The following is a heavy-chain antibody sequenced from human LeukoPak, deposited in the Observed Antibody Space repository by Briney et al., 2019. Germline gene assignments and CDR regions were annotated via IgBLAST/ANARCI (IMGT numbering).Heavy chain of an antibody. CDR2: INPNSGGT. D-gene: IGHD6-19*01. CDR1: GYTFTGYY. CDR3: ARDRSSGWYPDAFDI. J-gene: IGHJ3*02. V-gene: IGHV1-2*02. Sequence: ASVKVSCKASGYTFTGYYMHWVRQAPGQGLEWMGWINPNSGGTNYAQKFQGRVTMTRDTSISTAYMELSRLRSDDTAVYYCARDRSSGWYPDAFDIWGQGTMVTVSS.